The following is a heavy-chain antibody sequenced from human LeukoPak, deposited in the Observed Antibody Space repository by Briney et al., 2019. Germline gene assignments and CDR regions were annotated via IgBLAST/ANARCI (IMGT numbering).Heavy chain of an antibody. Sequence: ASVKVSCKASGYTFTGYYMHWVRQAPGQGLEWMGWINPNSGGTNYAQKFQGRVTMTRDTSISTAYMELSRLRSDDTAVYYCARGPHFHYYYYGMDVWGQGTTVTVSS. CDR1: GYTFTGYY. J-gene: IGHJ6*02. V-gene: IGHV1-2*02. CDR2: INPNSGGT. CDR3: ARGPHFHYYYYGMDV.